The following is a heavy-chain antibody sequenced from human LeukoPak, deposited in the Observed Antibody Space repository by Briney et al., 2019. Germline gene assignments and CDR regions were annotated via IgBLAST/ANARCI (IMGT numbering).Heavy chain of an antibody. CDR3: ARLDETFGEFDY. CDR2: IYTSGST. J-gene: IGHJ4*02. V-gene: IGHV4-4*09. CDR1: GGSISSHY. D-gene: IGHD3-10*01. Sequence: PSETLSLACTVSGGSISSHYWSWIRQPPGKGLEWIGYIYTSGSTNYNPSLKSRVTISVDTSKNQFSLKLSSVTAADTAVYYCARLDETFGEFDYWGQGTLVTVSS.